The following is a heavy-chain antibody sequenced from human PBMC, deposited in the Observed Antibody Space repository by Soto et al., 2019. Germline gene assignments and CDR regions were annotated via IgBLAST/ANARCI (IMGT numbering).Heavy chain of an antibody. D-gene: IGHD6-13*01. V-gene: IGHV4-30-4*01. CDR1: GGSISSGDYY. CDR3: ASTISSSFDP. J-gene: IGHJ5*02. CDR2: IYYSGST. Sequence: SETLSLTCTVSGGSISSGDYYWSWVRQPPGKGLEWIGYIYYSGSTYYNPSLKSRVTISVDTSKNQFSLKLSSVTAADTAVYYCASTISSSFDPWGQGTLVTVSS.